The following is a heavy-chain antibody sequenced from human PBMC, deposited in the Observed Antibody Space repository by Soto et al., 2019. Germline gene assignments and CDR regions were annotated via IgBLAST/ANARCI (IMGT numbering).Heavy chain of an antibody. CDR2: INTDNGNT. D-gene: IGHD1-20*01. J-gene: IGHJ3*02. CDR1: GYTFTSYF. Sequence: VKVSCKASGYTFTSYFIDWVRQAPGQGLEWMGWINTDNGNTNNAQNFHDRVTMTTDTSTSTAYMELRSLRSDDTAVYYCARHYQLTGRGDLRFFDIWGQGTMVTVS. V-gene: IGHV1-18*01. CDR3: ARHYQLTGRGDLRFFDI.